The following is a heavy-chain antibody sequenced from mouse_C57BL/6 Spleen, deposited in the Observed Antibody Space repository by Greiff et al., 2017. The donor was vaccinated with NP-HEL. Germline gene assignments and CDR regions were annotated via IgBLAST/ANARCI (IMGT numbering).Heavy chain of an antibody. D-gene: IGHD2-3*01. Sequence: QVHVKQSGAELVKPGASVKISCKASGYAFSSYWMNWVKQRPGKGLEWIGQIYPGDGGTNYNGKFKGKATLTADKSSSTAYMQLSSLTSEDSAVYFCARAPIYDGYYLDYWGQGTTLTVSS. CDR1: GYAFSSYW. CDR2: IYPGDGGT. J-gene: IGHJ2*01. V-gene: IGHV1-80*01. CDR3: ARAPIYDGYYLDY.